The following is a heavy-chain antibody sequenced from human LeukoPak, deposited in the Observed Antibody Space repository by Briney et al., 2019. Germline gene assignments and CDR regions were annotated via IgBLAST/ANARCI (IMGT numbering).Heavy chain of an antibody. D-gene: IGHD3-22*01. CDR3: ARDDSSGVPY. Sequence: PGGSLRLSCAASGFMFGDYYMSWIRQAPGKGLEWVSVIYGGGSTYYADSVKGRFTISRDNSKNTLYLQMNSLRAEDTAVYYCARDDSSGVPYWGQGTLVTVSS. CDR2: IYGGGST. J-gene: IGHJ4*02. CDR1: GFMFGDYY. V-gene: IGHV3-66*02.